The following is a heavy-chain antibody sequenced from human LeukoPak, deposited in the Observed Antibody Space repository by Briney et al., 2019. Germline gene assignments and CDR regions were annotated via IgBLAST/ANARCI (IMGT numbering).Heavy chain of an antibody. CDR1: GGSFSGYY. CDR3: ARLRGGGSYRNFDY. V-gene: IGHV4-59*01. Sequence: SETLSLTCAVYGGSFSGYYWNWIRQPPGKGLEWIGYIYYSGSTNYNPSLKSRVTISVDTSKNQFSLRLSSVTAADTAVYYCARLRGGGSYRNFDYWGQGTLVTVSS. J-gene: IGHJ4*02. CDR2: IYYSGST. D-gene: IGHD3-16*02.